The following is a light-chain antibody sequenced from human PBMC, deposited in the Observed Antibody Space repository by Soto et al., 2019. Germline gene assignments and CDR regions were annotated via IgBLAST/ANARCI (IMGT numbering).Light chain of an antibody. CDR3: SSFTSSTTYV. J-gene: IGLJ1*01. CDR1: SSDVGNYNY. CDR2: NVN. V-gene: IGLV2-14*01. Sequence: QSVLNQFASVSGSHGHSITISCTGTSSDVGNYNYVSWYQQHPGEVPKLIIFNVNNRPSGVSNRFSGSKSGNTASLTISGLQAEDEADYYCSSFTSSTTYVFGTGTKVTVL.